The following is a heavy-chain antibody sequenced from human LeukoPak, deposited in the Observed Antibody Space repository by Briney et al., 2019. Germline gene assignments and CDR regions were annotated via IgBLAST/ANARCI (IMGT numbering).Heavy chain of an antibody. CDR2: INHSGST. CDR1: GGSFSGYY. D-gene: IGHD3-22*01. Sequence: SETLSLTCAVYGGSFSGYYWSWIRQPPGKGLEWIGEINHSGSTNYNPSLKSRVTISVDTSKNQFSLKLSSVTAADTAVYYCARDYYDSSGYFDYWGQGTLVTVSS. J-gene: IGHJ4*02. CDR3: ARDYYDSSGYFDY. V-gene: IGHV4-34*01.